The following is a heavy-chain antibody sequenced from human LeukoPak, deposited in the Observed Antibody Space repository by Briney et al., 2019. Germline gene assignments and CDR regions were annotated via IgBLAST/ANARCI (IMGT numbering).Heavy chain of an antibody. Sequence: ASVKVSCKASGYTFTNYDIIWVRQAPGQGLEWMGWMNPNSGNTDSVQQFQGRVSMTRNTSISTAFMELSSLRSEDTAVYYCARDAPPADYYDSSGYSKDAFDIWGQGTMVTVSS. CDR3: ARDAPPADYYDSSGYSKDAFDI. V-gene: IGHV1-8*01. CDR2: MNPNSGNT. J-gene: IGHJ3*02. CDR1: GYTFTNYD. D-gene: IGHD3-22*01.